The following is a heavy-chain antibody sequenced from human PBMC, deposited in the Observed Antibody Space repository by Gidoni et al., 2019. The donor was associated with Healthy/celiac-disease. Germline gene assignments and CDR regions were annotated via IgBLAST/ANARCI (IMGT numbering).Heavy chain of an antibody. CDR3: ARDLGIVLGGGFDY. CDR1: GFTFRTYA. J-gene: IGHJ4*02. V-gene: IGHV3-30*04. CDR2: ISYDGSNK. Sequence: QVQLVESGGGVVQPGRSLRLSCAASGFTFRTYAMHWVRQAPGKGLEWVAVISYDGSNKYYADSVKGRFTISRDNSKNTLYLQMNSLRAEDTAVYYCARDLGIVLGGGFDYWGQGTLVTVSS. D-gene: IGHD2-8*02.